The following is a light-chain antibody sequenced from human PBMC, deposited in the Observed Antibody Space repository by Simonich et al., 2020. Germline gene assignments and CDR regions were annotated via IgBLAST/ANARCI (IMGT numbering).Light chain of an antibody. CDR2: WAS. CDR1: QSVLYISNNKNY. J-gene: IGKJ2*01. V-gene: IGKV4-1*01. Sequence: DIVMTQSPDSLAVSLGERATINCKSSQSVLYISNNKNYLAWYKQKPGQPPKLLIYWASTRESGVPDRFSGSGSGTDFTLTISSLQAEDVAVYYCQQYYSTPYTFGQGTKLEIK. CDR3: QQYYSTPYT.